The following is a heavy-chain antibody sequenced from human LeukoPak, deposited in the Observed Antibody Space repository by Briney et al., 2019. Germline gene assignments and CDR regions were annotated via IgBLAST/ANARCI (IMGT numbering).Heavy chain of an antibody. J-gene: IGHJ4*02. Sequence: GSLRLSCAASGFTFSDYYMSWIRQPPGKGLEWIGEINHSGSTNYNPSLKSRVTISVDTSKNQFSLKLSSVTAADTAVYYCARGKGEFYYDSSGSFTFDYWGQGTLVTVSS. D-gene: IGHD3-22*01. CDR2: INHSGST. V-gene: IGHV4-34*01. CDR1: GFTFSDYY. CDR3: ARGKGEFYYDSSGSFTFDY.